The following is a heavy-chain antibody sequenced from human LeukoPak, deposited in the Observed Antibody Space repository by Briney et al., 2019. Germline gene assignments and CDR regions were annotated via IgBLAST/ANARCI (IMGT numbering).Heavy chain of an antibody. V-gene: IGHV1-8*03. CDR1: GYTFTSHD. CDR3: ARYGITGTTRAFDI. D-gene: IGHD1-7*01. CDR2: MNPNSGNT. J-gene: IGHJ3*02. Sequence: ASVKVSCKASGYTFTSHDINWVRHATGQGLEWMGWMNPNSGNTGYAQKFQGRVTITRNTSISTAYMELGSLRSEDTAVYYCARYGITGTTRAFDIWGQGTMVTVFS.